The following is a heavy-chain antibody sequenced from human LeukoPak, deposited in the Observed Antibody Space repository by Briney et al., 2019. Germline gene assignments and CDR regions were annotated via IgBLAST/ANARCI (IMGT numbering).Heavy chain of an antibody. Sequence: PGGSLRLSCAASGFTFSSYAMSWVRQAPGKGLEWVSAISGSGGSTYYADSVKGRFAISRDNSKNTLYLQMNSLRAEDTAVYYCAKDYYSSSWSLFDYWGQGTLVTVSS. D-gene: IGHD6-13*01. CDR3: AKDYYSSSWSLFDY. V-gene: IGHV3-23*01. CDR2: ISGSGGST. J-gene: IGHJ4*02. CDR1: GFTFSSYA.